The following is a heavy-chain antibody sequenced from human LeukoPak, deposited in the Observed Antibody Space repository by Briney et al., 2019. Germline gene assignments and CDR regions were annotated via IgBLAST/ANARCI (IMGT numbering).Heavy chain of an antibody. J-gene: IGHJ5*02. D-gene: IGHD2-2*01. CDR2: IYTSGST. Sequence: PSETLSLTCTVSGGSISSYYWSWIRQPPGKGLEWIGYIYTSGSTNYNPSLKSRVAISVDTSKNQFSLKLSSVTAADTAVYYCARRLPGRWFDPWGQGTLVTVSS. CDR3: ARRLPGRWFDP. CDR1: GGSISSYY. V-gene: IGHV4-4*09.